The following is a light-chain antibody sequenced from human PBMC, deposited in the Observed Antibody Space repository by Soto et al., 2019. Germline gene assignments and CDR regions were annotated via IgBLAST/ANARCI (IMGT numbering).Light chain of an antibody. Sequence: QSVLTQPPSVSGAPGQRVTISCTGSSSNIGAGYDVHWYQQRPGAAPKLLISANINRPSGVPDRFSGSKYGTSDSLAITGLKADDEGDYYGQSYDSTMSARYVFGTGTMLTVL. CDR3: QSYDSTMSARYV. J-gene: IGLJ1*01. CDR2: ANI. CDR1: SSNIGAGYD. V-gene: IGLV1-40*01.